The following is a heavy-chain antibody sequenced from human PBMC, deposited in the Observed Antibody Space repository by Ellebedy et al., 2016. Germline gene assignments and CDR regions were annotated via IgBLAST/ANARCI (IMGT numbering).Heavy chain of an antibody. CDR3: ARARYCGGDCRSGAFDI. Sequence: GESLKISCAASGFTFSSYGMHWVRQAPGKGLEWVAVIWYDGSNKYYADPVKGRFTISRDNSKNTLYLQMNSLRAEDTAVYYCARARYCGGDCRSGAFDIWGQGTMVTVSS. D-gene: IGHD2-21*02. CDR1: GFTFSSYG. CDR2: IWYDGSNK. V-gene: IGHV3-33*01. J-gene: IGHJ3*02.